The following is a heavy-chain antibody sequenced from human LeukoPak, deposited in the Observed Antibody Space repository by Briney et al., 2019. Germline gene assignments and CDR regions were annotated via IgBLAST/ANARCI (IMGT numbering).Heavy chain of an antibody. CDR3: AKWGDYDVLSGYYVSDF. D-gene: IGHD3-9*01. CDR2: ISSSATYI. CDR1: GFTFSSYN. Sequence: GGSLRLSCAASGFTFSSYNMIWVRQAPGKGLEWVSSISSSATYIYYTDSLKGRFTISRDNAKNSLYLQMNSLRADDTAVYYCAKWGDYDVLSGYYVSDFWGQGTLVTVSS. J-gene: IGHJ4*02. V-gene: IGHV3-21*04.